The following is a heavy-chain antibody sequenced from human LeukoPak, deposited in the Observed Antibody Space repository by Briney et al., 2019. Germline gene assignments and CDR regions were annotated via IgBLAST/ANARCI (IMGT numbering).Heavy chain of an antibody. CDR3: ARENTARAFDI. D-gene: IGHD5-18*01. CDR2: IYYSGST. CDR1: GGSISSYY. Sequence: SETLSLTCTVSGGSISSYYWSWIRQPPGKGLEGIGYIYYSGSTNYNPSLKSRVTISVDTSKNQFSLKLSSVTAADTAVYYCARENTARAFDIWGQGTMVTVSS. V-gene: IGHV4-59*01. J-gene: IGHJ3*02.